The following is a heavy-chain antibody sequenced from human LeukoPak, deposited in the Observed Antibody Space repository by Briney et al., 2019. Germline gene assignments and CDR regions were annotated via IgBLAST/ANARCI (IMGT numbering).Heavy chain of an antibody. V-gene: IGHV1-18*01. CDR1: GGTFSSYA. Sequence: ASVKVSCKASGGTFSSYAISWVRQAPGQGLEWMGWISAYNGNTNYAQKLQGRVTMTTDTSTSTAYMELRSLRSDDTAVYYCARDDSSGYSAIDYWGQGTLVTVSS. D-gene: IGHD3-22*01. J-gene: IGHJ4*02. CDR3: ARDDSSGYSAIDY. CDR2: ISAYNGNT.